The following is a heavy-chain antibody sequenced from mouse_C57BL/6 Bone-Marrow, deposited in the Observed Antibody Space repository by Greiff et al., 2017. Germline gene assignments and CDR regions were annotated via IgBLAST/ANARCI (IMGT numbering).Heavy chain of an antibody. D-gene: IGHD2-12*01. CDR2: IDPETGGT. Sequence: VQLVESGAELVRPGASVTLSCKASGYTFTDYEMHWVKQTPVHGLEWIGAIDPETGGTAYNQKFKGKAILTADKSSSTAYMELRSLTSEDSAVYYCTIYDGAYWGQGTLVTVSA. V-gene: IGHV1-15*01. J-gene: IGHJ3*01. CDR3: TIYDGAY. CDR1: GYTFTDYE.